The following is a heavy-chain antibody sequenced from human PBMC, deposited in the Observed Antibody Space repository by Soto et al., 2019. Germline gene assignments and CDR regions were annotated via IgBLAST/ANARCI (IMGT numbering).Heavy chain of an antibody. Sequence: PGGSLRLSCEASGCMLNDYGMHWVRQAPGKELDWVAVISYDGDNKYYAQSVKGRFTISRDNSKNKLFLHKDSLTRADTAVSHCVKGDLETAVVNIPDAFDFWGQGTMVAVSS. D-gene: IGHD5-18*01. CDR2: ISYDGDNK. CDR1: GCMLNDYG. V-gene: IGHV3-30*18. CDR3: VKGDLETAVVNIPDAFDF. J-gene: IGHJ3*01.